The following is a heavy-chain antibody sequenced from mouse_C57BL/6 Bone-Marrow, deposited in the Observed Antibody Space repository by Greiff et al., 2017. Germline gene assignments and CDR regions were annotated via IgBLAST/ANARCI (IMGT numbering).Heavy chain of an antibody. CDR1: GYSFTGYY. D-gene: IGHD2-3*01. J-gene: IGHJ1*03. CDR2: IYPYNGVS. Sequence: EVMLVESGPELVKPGASVKISCKASGYSFTGYYMHWVKQSHGNILDWIGYIYPYNGVSSYNQKFKGKATLTVDKSSSPAYMELRSLTSEDSAVDYCARRDGYYWYFDVWGTGTTVTVSS. V-gene: IGHV1-31*01. CDR3: ARRDGYYWYFDV.